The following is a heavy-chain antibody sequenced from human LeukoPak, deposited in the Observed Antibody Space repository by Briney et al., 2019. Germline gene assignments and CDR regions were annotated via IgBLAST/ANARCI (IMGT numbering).Heavy chain of an antibody. V-gene: IGHV3-30*04. CDR3: AREGDIVATISYYFDY. J-gene: IGHJ4*02. Sequence: GGSLRLSCAASGFTFSSYAMHWVRQAPGKALEWVAVISYDGSNKYYADSVKGRFTISRDNSKNTLYLQMNSLRAEDTAVYYCAREGDIVATISYYFDYWGQGTLVTVSS. CDR2: ISYDGSNK. CDR1: GFTFSSYA. D-gene: IGHD5-12*01.